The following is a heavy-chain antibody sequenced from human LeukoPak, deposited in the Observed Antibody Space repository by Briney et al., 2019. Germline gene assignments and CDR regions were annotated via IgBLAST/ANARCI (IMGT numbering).Heavy chain of an antibody. V-gene: IGHV3-30*01. J-gene: IGHJ6*03. Sequence: GGSLRLSCAASGFTFSSYAMHWVRQAPGKGLEWVAVISYDGSNKYYADSVKGRLTISRDNSKNSLYLQMNSLRAEDTALYYCAKDVGSGDTYYYYYMDVWGKGTTVTVSS. CDR1: GFTFSSYA. CDR3: AKDVGSGDTYYYYYMDV. D-gene: IGHD6-25*01. CDR2: ISYDGSNK.